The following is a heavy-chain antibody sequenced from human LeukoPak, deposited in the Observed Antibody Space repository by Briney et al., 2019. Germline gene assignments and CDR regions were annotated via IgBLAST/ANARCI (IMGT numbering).Heavy chain of an antibody. V-gene: IGHV3-33*01. Sequence: GGSLRLSCAASGFTFSSHGMHWLRQAPGKGLEWVAVVWYDGSNKYYADSVKGRFTNSRDNSKDTLYLQIDSLSAEDTPVYNSPRWGPGKVDDYWAQGPLVTVSS. J-gene: IGHJ4*02. D-gene: IGHD4-23*01. CDR3: PRWGPGKVDDY. CDR2: VWYDGSNK. CDR1: GFTFSSHG.